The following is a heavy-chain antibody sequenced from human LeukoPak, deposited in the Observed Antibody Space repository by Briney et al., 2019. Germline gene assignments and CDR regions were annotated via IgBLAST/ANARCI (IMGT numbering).Heavy chain of an antibody. CDR3: ARGYCGGDCYGD. CDR2: IDGSSSHI. CDR1: GFSFSNCA. V-gene: IGHV3-21*01. D-gene: IGHD2-21*02. Sequence: GGSLRLSCAASGFSFSNCAMNWVRQAPGKGLEWVSSIDGSSSHIYYADSVKGRFTISRDNTKSSLYLQMNSLRAEDMAVYYCARGYCGGDCYGDWGQGTLVTVSS. J-gene: IGHJ1*01.